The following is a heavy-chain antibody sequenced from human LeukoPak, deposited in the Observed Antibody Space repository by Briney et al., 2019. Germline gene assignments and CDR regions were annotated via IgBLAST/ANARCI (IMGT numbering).Heavy chain of an antibody. J-gene: IGHJ2*01. V-gene: IGHV4-39*01. CDR2: IYYSGST. CDR1: GGSISSSSYY. D-gene: IGHD6-19*01. Sequence: SETLSLTCTVSGGSISSSSYYWGWIRQPPGKGLEGFGSIYYSGSTYYNPSLKSRVTISVDTSKNQFSLKLSSVTAADTAVYYCARQRLAVAGTWYFDLWGRGTLVTVSS. CDR3: ARQRLAVAGTWYFDL.